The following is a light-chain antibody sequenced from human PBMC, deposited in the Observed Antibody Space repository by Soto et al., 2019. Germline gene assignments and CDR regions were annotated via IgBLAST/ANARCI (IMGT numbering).Light chain of an antibody. CDR1: QRGSSK. CDR3: QQYHTWPPLT. CDR2: GAF. J-gene: IGKJ4*01. V-gene: IGKV3-15*01. Sequence: EIVMTQSPPTLSVSPGERITLSCRASQRGSSKLAWYQHRPGQAPRLLIYGAFIRATGVPARFSGSGSGTEFTLTITSLQPEDFAVYYCQQYHTWPPLTFGGGTKVEIK.